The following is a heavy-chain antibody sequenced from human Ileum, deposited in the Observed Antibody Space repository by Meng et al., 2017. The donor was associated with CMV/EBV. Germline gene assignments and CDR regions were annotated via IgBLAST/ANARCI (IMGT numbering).Heavy chain of an antibody. CDR3: AKARNPYDRRPEANDY. J-gene: IGHJ4*02. V-gene: IGHV3-30*18. CDR1: EFTCSSYG. CDR2: ISYDGSKK. D-gene: IGHD3-22*01. Sequence: EFTCSSYGMPWDRPAPGKGLEWVAFISYDGSKKDYADSVKGRFTISRDNSKNTLYLQMDSLRGDDTAVYYCAKARNPYDRRPEANDYWGQGTLVTVSS.